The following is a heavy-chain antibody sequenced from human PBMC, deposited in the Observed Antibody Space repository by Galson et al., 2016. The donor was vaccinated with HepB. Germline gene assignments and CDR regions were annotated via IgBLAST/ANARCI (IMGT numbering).Heavy chain of an antibody. Sequence: SVKVSCKASGGTFSNYAIYWVRQAPGQGLEWVGGITPIFGTANYAQKFQGRVTITADESTSSAYMELSSLTSEDTAVYFCARGIPPVVRGVLNYGVDVWGHGTTVTVSS. CDR3: ARGIPPVVRGVLNYGVDV. J-gene: IGHJ6*02. CDR2: ITPIFGTA. CDR1: GGTFSNYA. V-gene: IGHV1-69*13. D-gene: IGHD3-10*01.